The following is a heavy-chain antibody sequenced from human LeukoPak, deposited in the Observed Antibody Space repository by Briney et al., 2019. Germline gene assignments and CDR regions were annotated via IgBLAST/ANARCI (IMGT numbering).Heavy chain of an antibody. J-gene: IGHJ4*02. CDR1: GFTVSSNY. V-gene: IGHV3-66*01. CDR2: IYSGGNT. CDR3: TRGDGYNSYYFDY. D-gene: IGHD5-24*01. Sequence: GGSLRLSCAASGFTVSSNYMSWVRQAPGKGLEWVSFIYSGGNTYYADSVKGRFTISRDNSKNTLYLQMNSLRAEDTAVYYCTRGDGYNSYYFDYWGQGTLVTVSS.